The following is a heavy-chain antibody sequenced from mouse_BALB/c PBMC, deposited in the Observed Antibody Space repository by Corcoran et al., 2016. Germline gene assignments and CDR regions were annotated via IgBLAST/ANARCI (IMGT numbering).Heavy chain of an antibody. J-gene: IGHJ3*01. V-gene: IGHV1-66*01. CDR3: ARSGNWDVFAY. CDR1: GYSFTSYY. Sequence: QVQLQQSGPELVKPGASVKISCKASGYSFTSYYIHWVKQRPGQGLEWIGWNFPGSGNTKYNEKFKGKATLTADTSSSTAYMQLSSLTSEDSAVYCCARSGNWDVFAYWGQVTLVTVSA. D-gene: IGHD4-1*01. CDR2: NFPGSGNT.